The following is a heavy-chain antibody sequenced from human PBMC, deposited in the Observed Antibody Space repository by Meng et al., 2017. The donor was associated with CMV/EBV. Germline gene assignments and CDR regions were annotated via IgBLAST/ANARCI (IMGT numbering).Heavy chain of an antibody. V-gene: IGHV5-51*01. CDR1: GFSFTREW. CDR2: VFPGDSNT. J-gene: IGHJ6*02. D-gene: IGHD1-1*01. Sequence: GESLKISCTDSGFSFTREWIGWVRQMPGKGLEWVGIVFPGDSNTRYSPSFQGQVTISADNSISTAYLQWSSLKASDTAMYYCARHSPTTLDVWGQGTTVTVSS. CDR3: ARHSPTTLDV.